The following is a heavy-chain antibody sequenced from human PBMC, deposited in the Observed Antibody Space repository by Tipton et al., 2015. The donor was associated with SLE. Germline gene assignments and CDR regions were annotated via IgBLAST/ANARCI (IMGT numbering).Heavy chain of an antibody. CDR1: GFIFSNYW. V-gene: IGHV3-7*01. Sequence: GSLRLSCAASGFIFSNYWMSWVRQAPGKGLEWVANIKQDGSEKYYVDSVKGRFTISRDKAKNSLYLQMNSLRAEDTAVYCCARGAGYSYASDYWGQGTLVTVSS. CDR2: IKQDGSEK. J-gene: IGHJ4*02. D-gene: IGHD5-18*01. CDR3: ARGAGYSYASDY.